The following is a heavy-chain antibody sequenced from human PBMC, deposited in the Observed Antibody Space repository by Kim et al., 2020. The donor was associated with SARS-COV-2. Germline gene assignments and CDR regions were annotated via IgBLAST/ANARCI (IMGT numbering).Heavy chain of an antibody. CDR3: ARVNTMVRGVGEFDP. V-gene: IGHV4-39*07. Sequence: SETLSLTCTVSGGSISSSSYYWGWIRQPPGKGLEWIGSIYYSGSTYYNPSLKSRVTISVDTSKNQFSLKLSSVTAADTAVYYCARVNTMVRGVGEFDPWVQGTLVTVSS. D-gene: IGHD3-10*01. CDR1: GGSISSSSYY. CDR2: IYYSGST. J-gene: IGHJ5*02.